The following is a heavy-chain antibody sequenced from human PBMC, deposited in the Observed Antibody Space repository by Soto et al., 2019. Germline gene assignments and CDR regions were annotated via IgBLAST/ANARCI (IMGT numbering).Heavy chain of an antibody. CDR2: IQPDGSEK. CDR3: ATVSWVNPES. J-gene: IGHJ5*02. D-gene: IGHD2-21*01. CDR1: RFVFSDYW. V-gene: IGHV3-7*03. Sequence: EVQLVESGGGSVQPGGSLRLSCAASRFVFSDYWMTWVRQAPGKGLEWVATIQPDGSEKYYVDSVKGRFTISRDNAKSSLYLQMNSLRAEDTAMYYCATVSWVNPESWGRGTLITVSS.